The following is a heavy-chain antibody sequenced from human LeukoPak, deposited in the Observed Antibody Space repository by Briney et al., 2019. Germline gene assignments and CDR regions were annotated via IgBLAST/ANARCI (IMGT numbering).Heavy chain of an antibody. CDR3: ARGAREGGYDSPCDY. D-gene: IGHD5-12*01. J-gene: IGHJ4*02. CDR2: IFYSGST. V-gene: IGHV4-61*01. CDR1: GGSVSSGNYN. Sequence: SETLSLTCTVSGGSVSSGNYNWNWIRQPPGKGLEWIGYIFYSGSTTYNLYLKIRVTMSVDTSRNQFPLKLLTATDAAASDCSSARGAREGGYDSPCDYWGQGTLVTVSS.